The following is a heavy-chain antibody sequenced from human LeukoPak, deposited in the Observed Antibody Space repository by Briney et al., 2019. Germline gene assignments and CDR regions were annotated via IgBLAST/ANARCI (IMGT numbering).Heavy chain of an antibody. J-gene: IGHJ4*02. CDR2: ISAYNGNT. CDR1: GYTFTSYG. D-gene: IGHD5-12*01. V-gene: IGHV1-18*01. CDR3: ARGTAGGYDFETPPLFDY. Sequence: GASVKVSCKASGYTFTSYGISWVRQAPGQGLEWMGWISAYNGNTNYAQKLQGRVTMTTDTSTSTAYMELRSLRSDDTAVYYCARGTAGGYDFETPPLFDYWGQGTLVTVSS.